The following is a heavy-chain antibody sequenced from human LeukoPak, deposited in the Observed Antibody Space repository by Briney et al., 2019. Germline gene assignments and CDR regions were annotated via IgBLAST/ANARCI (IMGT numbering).Heavy chain of an antibody. CDR3: ARGGVVTSVGHTFYYGMDV. V-gene: IGHV1-2*06. CDR2: IVPNSGDT. Sequence: ASVKVSCKTSGYTFTGYYMLWVRQAPGQGLEWMGRIVPNSGDTNYAQKFQGRVTLTRDTSISAAYMELSRLRSDDTAIYYCARGGVVTSVGHTFYYGMDVWGQGTTVTVSS. D-gene: IGHD3-22*01. J-gene: IGHJ6*02. CDR1: GYTFTGYY.